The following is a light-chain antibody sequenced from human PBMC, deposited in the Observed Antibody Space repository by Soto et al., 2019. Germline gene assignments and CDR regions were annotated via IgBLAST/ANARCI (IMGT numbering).Light chain of an antibody. V-gene: IGKV3-15*01. Sequence: EIVMTQSPDTLSVSPGEGATLSCRVSQIIISNLACYQQRPGQAPRLLMYGASTRADGIPARFTGSGSGTEFTLTISSLQSEDFAVYYCQQYHIWPPWTSGQGTKV. J-gene: IGKJ1*01. CDR3: QQYHIWPPWT. CDR1: QIIISN. CDR2: GAS.